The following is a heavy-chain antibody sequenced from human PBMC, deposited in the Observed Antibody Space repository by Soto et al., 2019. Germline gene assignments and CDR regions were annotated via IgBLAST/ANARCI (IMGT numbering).Heavy chain of an antibody. CDR3: ARDXGSGWTSG. J-gene: IGHJ4*02. V-gene: IGHV4-31*03. D-gene: IGHD6-19*01. CDR2: IYYSGST. Sequence: QVQLQESGPGLVKPSQTLSLTCTVSGGSIXXXXXXXXXIXQHPGKGVEWIGYIYYSGSTYYNPSLKSRXTXXXXXXXNXFXLXXXXXXXXXXAVYYCARDXGSGWTSGWGQGTLVTVSS. CDR1: GGSIXXXXXX.